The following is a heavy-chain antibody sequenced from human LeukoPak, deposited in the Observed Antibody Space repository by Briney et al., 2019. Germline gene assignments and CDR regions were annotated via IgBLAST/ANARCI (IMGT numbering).Heavy chain of an antibody. Sequence: SETLSLTRTVSGGSIRSSYYYWGWIRQPPGKGLEWIGSIYDSGSTYYNPSLKSRVTISVDTSKNQFSLKLNSVTAADTAVYYCARGGVRITMIVVVISPFDYWGQGTLVTVSS. CDR2: IYDSGST. D-gene: IGHD3-22*01. CDR3: ARGGVRITMIVVVISPFDY. J-gene: IGHJ4*02. V-gene: IGHV4-39*01. CDR1: GGSIRSSYYY.